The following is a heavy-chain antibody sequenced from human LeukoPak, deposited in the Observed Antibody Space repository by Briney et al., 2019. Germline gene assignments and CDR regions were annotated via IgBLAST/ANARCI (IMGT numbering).Heavy chain of an antibody. CDR1: GFTFHHYA. V-gene: IGHV3-21*01. Sequence: PGGSLRLSCAASGFTFHHYAIHWVRQVPGKGLEWVSSISSSSSYIYYADSVKGRFTISRDNAKNSLYLQMNSLRAEDTAVYYCARDTVTIYYYYGMDVWGQGTTVTVSS. J-gene: IGHJ6*02. CDR3: ARDTVTIYYYYGMDV. D-gene: IGHD4-17*01. CDR2: ISSSSSYI.